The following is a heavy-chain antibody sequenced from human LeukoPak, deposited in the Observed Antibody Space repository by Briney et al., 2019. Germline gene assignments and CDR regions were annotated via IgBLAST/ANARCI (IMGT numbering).Heavy chain of an antibody. D-gene: IGHD5-12*01. J-gene: IGHJ4*02. Sequence: GASVKVSCKASGFTFTGDYIHWVRQAPGQGLEWMGWINPNSGGTNIAQKFQGRVTMTRDTSIRTAYMELSRLRSDDTAVYYCARDSGLGYSGYDLAWWGQGTLVTVSS. CDR3: ARDSGLGYSGYDLAW. V-gene: IGHV1-2*02. CDR2: INPNSGGT. CDR1: GFTFTGDY.